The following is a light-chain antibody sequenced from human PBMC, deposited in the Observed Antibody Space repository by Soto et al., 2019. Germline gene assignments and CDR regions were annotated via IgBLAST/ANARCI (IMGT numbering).Light chain of an antibody. CDR3: SSYRGSIKAVV. Sequence: QSALTQPASVSGSPGQSITISCTGTSSDVGGYNYVSWYQQHPGKAPKLLIYEVSDRPSGVSHRFSGSKSGNTASLTISGLQAEDEADYYCSSYRGSIKAVVFGGGTKLTVL. J-gene: IGLJ2*01. CDR2: EVS. CDR1: SSDVGGYNY. V-gene: IGLV2-14*01.